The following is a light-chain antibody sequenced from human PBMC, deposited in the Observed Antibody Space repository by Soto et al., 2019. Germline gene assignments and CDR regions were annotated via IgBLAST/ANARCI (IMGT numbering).Light chain of an antibody. CDR1: QSVSSTY. CDR2: GAS. Sequence: EIVLTQSPGTLSLSPGERATLSCRASQSVSSTYLAWYQQKPGQAPRLLIYGASSRTTGIPDRFSGSGSGTDFNLTISRLEPEDFAVYYCQQYVSSPWTFGQGTKEEI. CDR3: QQYVSSPWT. J-gene: IGKJ1*01. V-gene: IGKV3-20*01.